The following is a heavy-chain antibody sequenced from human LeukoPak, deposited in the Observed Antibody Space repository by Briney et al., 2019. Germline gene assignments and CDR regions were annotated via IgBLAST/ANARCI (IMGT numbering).Heavy chain of an antibody. CDR1: GFSFSSFE. CDR3: AGAY. Sequence: GGSLRLSCAASGFSFSSFEMNWVRQAPGKGLEWVSYISSSGTSIYYADSVKGRFTISRDNAKNSLFLQMNSLRAEDTAIYYCAGAYWGQGTVVTVSS. V-gene: IGHV3-48*03. J-gene: IGHJ4*02. CDR2: ISSSGTSI.